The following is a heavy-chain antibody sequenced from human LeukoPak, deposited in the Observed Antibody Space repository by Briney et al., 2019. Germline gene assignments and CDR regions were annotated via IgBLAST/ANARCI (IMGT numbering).Heavy chain of an antibody. D-gene: IGHD3-9*01. V-gene: IGHV3-23*01. CDR1: GFTFSSYW. CDR3: ARTTKEFDILTGYYFDY. J-gene: IGHJ4*02. Sequence: GGSLRLSCAASGFTFSSYWMSWVRQTPGKGLEWVSGISGSGGSTFHTDSVKGRFTISRDTSKNTLYLQMNSLRVEDTAVYYCARTTKEFDILTGYYFDYWGQGTLVTVSS. CDR2: ISGSGGST.